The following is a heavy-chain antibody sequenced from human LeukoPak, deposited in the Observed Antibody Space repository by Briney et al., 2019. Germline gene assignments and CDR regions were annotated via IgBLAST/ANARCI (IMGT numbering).Heavy chain of an antibody. V-gene: IGHV3-23*01. CDR1: KFTFSSYA. D-gene: IGHD6-13*01. CDR2: ISGSGGRT. J-gene: IGHJ4*02. Sequence: PGGSLRLSCAASKFTFSSYAMSWVRQAPGKGLEWVSGISGSGGRTYYADSVKGRFTISRDNSKNTLYLQMNSLRAEDTAVYYCAKVPGSSWSLTPDYFDYWGQGTLVTVSS. CDR3: AKVPGSSWSLTPDYFDY.